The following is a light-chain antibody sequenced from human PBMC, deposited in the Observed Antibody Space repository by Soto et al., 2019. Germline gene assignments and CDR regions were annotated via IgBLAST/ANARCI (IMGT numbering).Light chain of an antibody. CDR2: EVS. Sequence: QSALTQPASVSGSAGQSITISCTGTSSDVGNYNLVSWYLHHPGKAPKLLIYEVSNRPSGVSNRFSGSKSGNTASLTISGLQAEDEADYYCSSYTSSSTLDVVFGGGTKVTVL. CDR3: SSYTSSSTLDVV. J-gene: IGLJ2*01. V-gene: IGLV2-14*02. CDR1: SSDVGNYNL.